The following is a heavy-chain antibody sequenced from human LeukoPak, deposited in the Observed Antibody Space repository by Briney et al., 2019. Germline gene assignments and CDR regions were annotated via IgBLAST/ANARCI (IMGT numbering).Heavy chain of an antibody. V-gene: IGHV3-30*18. D-gene: IGHD5-18*01. CDR3: AKGGLWLDV. J-gene: IGHJ6*02. CDR1: GFTFSSYG. CDR2: ISYDGSNK. Sequence: GGSLRLSCAASGFTFSSYGMHWVRQAPGKGLEWVAVISYDGSNKYYADSVKGRFTISRDNSKNTLYLQMNSLRAEDTAVYYCAKGGLWLDVWGQGTTVTVSS.